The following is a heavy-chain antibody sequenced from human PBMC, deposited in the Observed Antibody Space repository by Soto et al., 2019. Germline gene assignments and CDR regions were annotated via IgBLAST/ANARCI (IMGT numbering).Heavy chain of an antibody. CDR2: IKSKTDGGTT. D-gene: IGHD6-6*01. CDR1: GFTFSNAW. J-gene: IGHJ6*02. V-gene: IGHV3-15*01. CDR3: AKDVWYSSSDGMDV. Sequence: GGSLRLSCAGTGFTFSNAWMSWVRQAPGKGLEWVGRIKSKTDGGTTDYAAPVKGRFTISRDDSKNTLYLQMNGLRAEDTAVYYRAKDVWYSSSDGMDVWGQGTTVTVS.